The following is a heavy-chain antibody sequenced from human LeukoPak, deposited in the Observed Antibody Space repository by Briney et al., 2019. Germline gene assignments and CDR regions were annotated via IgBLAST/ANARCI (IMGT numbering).Heavy chain of an antibody. CDR2: IYYTGST. CDR1: GGSITSYY. CDR3: ARKSILNGFDP. V-gene: IGHV4-59*01. D-gene: IGHD6-6*01. Sequence: SETLSLTCTVSGGSITSYYWSWIRQPPGKGLECIGYIYYTGSTNYNPSLKSRVAISVDTSKNQFSLKLSSVTAADTAVYYCARKSILNGFDPWGQGTLVTVSS. J-gene: IGHJ5*02.